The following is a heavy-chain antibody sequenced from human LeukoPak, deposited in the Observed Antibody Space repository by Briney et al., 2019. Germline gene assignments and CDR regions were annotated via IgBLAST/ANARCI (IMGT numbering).Heavy chain of an antibody. CDR2: INHSGST. D-gene: IGHD3-3*01. Sequence: SETLSLTCAVYGGSFSGYYWSWIRQPPGKGLEWIGEINHSGSTNYNPSLKSRVTISVDTSKNQFSLKLSSVTAADTAVFYCARDPYDFWSGYYRESYFDYWGQGTLVTVSS. CDR3: ARDPYDFWSGYYRESYFDY. V-gene: IGHV4-34*01. J-gene: IGHJ4*02. CDR1: GGSFSGYY.